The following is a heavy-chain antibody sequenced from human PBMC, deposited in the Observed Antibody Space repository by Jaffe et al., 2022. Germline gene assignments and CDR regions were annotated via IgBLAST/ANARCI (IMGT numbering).Heavy chain of an antibody. Sequence: EVQLVESGGGLVQPGGSLRLSCAASGFTFSSYSMNWVRQAPGKGLEWVSYISSSSSTIYYADSVKGRFTISRDNAKNSLYLQMNSLRAEDTAVYYCARDSREPTKYGDYDGYWGQGTLVTVSS. V-gene: IGHV3-48*01. J-gene: IGHJ4*02. CDR3: ARDSREPTKYGDYDGY. CDR2: ISSSSSTI. D-gene: IGHD4-17*01. CDR1: GFTFSSYS.